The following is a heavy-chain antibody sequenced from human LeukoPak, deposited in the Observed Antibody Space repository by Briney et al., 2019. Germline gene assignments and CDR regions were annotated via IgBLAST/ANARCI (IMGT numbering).Heavy chain of an antibody. V-gene: IGHV3-30*02. CDR2: VRSDGSDK. CDR1: GFTFTYYG. CDR3: AKDRIYGDRFFDY. J-gene: IGHJ4*02. Sequence: PGGSLRLSCGASGFTFTYYGMHWVRQAPGKGLEWVTFVRSDGSDKYYADSVKGRFTFSRDNSKNTLYLQMNSLRAEDTAVYYCAKDRIYGDRFFDYWGQGTLVTVSS. D-gene: IGHD4-17*01.